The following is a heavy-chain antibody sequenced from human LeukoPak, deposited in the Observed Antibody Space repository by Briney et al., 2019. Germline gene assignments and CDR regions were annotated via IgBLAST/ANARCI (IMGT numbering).Heavy chain of an antibody. Sequence: SETLSLTCSVYGGSFSGYYWRWIRQPPGKGLEWIGEINHSGNSNYNPSLKSRVTISVDTSKNQFSLKLNSVTAADTGVYYCARGPTHRGQGTLVTVSS. V-gene: IGHV4-34*01. CDR1: GGSFSGYY. CDR3: ARGPTH. J-gene: IGHJ4*02. CDR2: INHSGNS.